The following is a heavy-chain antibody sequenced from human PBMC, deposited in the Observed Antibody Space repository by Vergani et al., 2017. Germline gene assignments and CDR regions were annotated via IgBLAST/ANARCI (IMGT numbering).Heavy chain of an antibody. CDR3: ASGRAAGTYYYYGMDV. CDR1: GFTFSSYW. J-gene: IGHJ6*02. CDR2: IKQDGSEK. D-gene: IGHD6-13*01. Sequence: EVQLVESGGGLVQPGGSLRLSCAASGFTFSSYWMSWVRQAPGKGLEWVANIKQDGSEKYYVDSVKGRFTISRDNAKNSLYLQMNSLRAEDTAVYYCASGRAAGTYYYYGMDVWGQGTTVTVSS. V-gene: IGHV3-7*01.